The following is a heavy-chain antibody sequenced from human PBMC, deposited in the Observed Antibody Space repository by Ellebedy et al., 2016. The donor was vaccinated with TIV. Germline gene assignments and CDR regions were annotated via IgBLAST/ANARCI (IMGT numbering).Heavy chain of an antibody. D-gene: IGHD4/OR15-4a*01. Sequence: MPSETLSLTCTVSGGSISSYYWSRIRQPPGKGLEWIGYIYYSGSTNYNPSLKSRVTISVDTSKNQFSLKLSSVTAADTAVYYCATTLTGLTTDDHYYYGMDVWGQGTTVTVSS. J-gene: IGHJ6*02. CDR1: GGSISSYY. CDR3: ATTLTGLTTDDHYYYGMDV. CDR2: IYYSGST. V-gene: IGHV4-59*01.